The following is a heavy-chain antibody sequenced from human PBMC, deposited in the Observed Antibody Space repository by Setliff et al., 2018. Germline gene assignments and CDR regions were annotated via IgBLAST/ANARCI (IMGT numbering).Heavy chain of an antibody. Sequence: ASVKVSCKASKYTFNSYAMNWVRQAPGQGLEWMGWINTNTGFPTYAQGFTGRFVFSLDTSVSTAYLQISSLKAEDTALYYCARGGDIITIFGVVTPDYYYYMDVWGTGTTVTVSS. V-gene: IGHV7-4-1*02. CDR1: KYTFNSYA. J-gene: IGHJ6*03. D-gene: IGHD3-3*01. CDR3: ARGGDIITIFGVVTPDYYYYMDV. CDR2: INTNTGFP.